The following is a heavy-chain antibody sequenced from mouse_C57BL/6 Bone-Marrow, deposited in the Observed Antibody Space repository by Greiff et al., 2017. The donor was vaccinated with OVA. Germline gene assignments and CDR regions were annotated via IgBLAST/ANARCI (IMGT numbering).Heavy chain of an antibody. J-gene: IGHJ2*01. CDR1: GYTFTDYY. CDR3: ASASMVMNYFDY. D-gene: IGHD2-2*01. Sequence: VQLQQSGPELVKPGASVKISCKASGYTFTDYYMNWVKQSHGKSLEWIGDINPNNGGTSYNQKFKGKATLTVDKSSSTAYMELRSLTSEDSAVYDCASASMVMNYFDYWGQGTTLTVSS. V-gene: IGHV1-26*01. CDR2: INPNNGGT.